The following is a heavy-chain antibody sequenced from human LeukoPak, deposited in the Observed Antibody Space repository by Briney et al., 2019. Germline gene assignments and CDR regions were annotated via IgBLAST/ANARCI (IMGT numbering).Heavy chain of an antibody. CDR1: GVTFSNYW. CDR2: IKEDGGEK. D-gene: IGHD6-13*01. CDR3: ATERRGSSTYDGKEAFDF. J-gene: IGHJ4*02. Sequence: GGSLRLSCTASGVTFSNYWMSWVRRAPGKGLEWVANIKEDGGEKNYVDSVRGRFTITRDNSRNSLYLQMNSLRGGDTAVYYCATERRGSSTYDGKEAFDFWGQGTLVTVSS. V-gene: IGHV3-7*01.